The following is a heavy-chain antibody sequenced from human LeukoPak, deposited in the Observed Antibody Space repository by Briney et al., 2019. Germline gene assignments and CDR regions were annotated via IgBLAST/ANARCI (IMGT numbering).Heavy chain of an antibody. CDR3: ARGEQQLDFDWFDP. CDR2: IYQSGST. Sequence: SETLSLTCAVSGYSISSGYYWGWIRQPPGKGLEWIGSIYQSGSTYYNPSLKSRVTISVDTSKNQFSLKLSSVTAADTAVYYFARGEQQLDFDWFDPWGQGTLVTVSS. V-gene: IGHV4-38-2*01. CDR1: GYSISSGYY. J-gene: IGHJ5*02. D-gene: IGHD6-13*01.